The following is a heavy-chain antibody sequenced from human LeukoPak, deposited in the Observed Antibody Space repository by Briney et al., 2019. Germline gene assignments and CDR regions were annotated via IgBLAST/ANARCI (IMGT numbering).Heavy chain of an antibody. D-gene: IGHD3-3*01. CDR2: IKQDGSEK. Sequence: GGSLRLSCAASGFTFSSYWMSWVRQAPGKGLEWVANIKQDGSEKYYVDSVKGRFTISRDNAKNSLYLQMNSLRAEDTAVYYCARHDDFWSGYSLGYFDYWGQGTRVTVSS. V-gene: IGHV3-7*01. CDR1: GFTFSSYW. J-gene: IGHJ4*02. CDR3: ARHDDFWSGYSLGYFDY.